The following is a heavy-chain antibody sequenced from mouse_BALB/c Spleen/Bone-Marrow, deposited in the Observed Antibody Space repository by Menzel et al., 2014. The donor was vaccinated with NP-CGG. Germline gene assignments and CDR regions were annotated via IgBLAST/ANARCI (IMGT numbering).Heavy chain of an antibody. CDR2: IYPGDGDT. Sequence: QVQLQQSGAELVRPGSSVKISCKASGYAFSVYWMNWVKQRPGQGLEWIGQIYPGDGDTNYNGKFKGRATLTADKSSNTAYMQLSSLTSGDSAVYFCVRGGISVDYWGQGATLTVSS. J-gene: IGHJ2*01. V-gene: IGHV1-80*01. CDR3: VRGGISVDY. CDR1: GYAFSVYW.